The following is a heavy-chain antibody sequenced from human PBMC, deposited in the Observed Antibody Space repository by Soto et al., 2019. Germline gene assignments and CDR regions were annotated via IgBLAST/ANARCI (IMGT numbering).Heavy chain of an antibody. D-gene: IGHD2-15*01. Sequence: GGSLRLSCAVTGFTLRGSGMSWVRQAPGKGLEWVSSITIAGTYYADSAKGRFTFSTDYSRNTIFLQMNRLRVEDSAIYYCAGDGGNSYLGQGALVTVSS. CDR3: AGDGGNSY. V-gene: IGHV3-53*01. CDR1: GFTLRGSG. CDR2: ITIAGT. J-gene: IGHJ4*02.